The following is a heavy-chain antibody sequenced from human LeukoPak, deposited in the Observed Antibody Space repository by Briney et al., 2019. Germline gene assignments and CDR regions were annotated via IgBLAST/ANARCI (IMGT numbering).Heavy chain of an antibody. J-gene: IGHJ4*02. D-gene: IGHD1-14*01. V-gene: IGHV1-69*04. CDR1: GGTFSSYT. CDR2: IIPILGIA. CDR3: ARESTSGPGFDY. Sequence: GASVKVSCKASGGTFSSYTISWVRQAPGQGLEWMGRIIPILGIANYAQKFQGRVTITADKSTSTAYMELSSLRSGDTAVYYCARESTSGPGFDYWGQGTLVTVSS.